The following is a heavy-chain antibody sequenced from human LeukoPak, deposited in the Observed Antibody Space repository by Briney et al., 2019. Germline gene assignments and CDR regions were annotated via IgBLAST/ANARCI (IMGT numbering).Heavy chain of an antibody. CDR2: IKYDGSYA. CDR1: GFTFSKHW. V-gene: IGHV3-74*01. D-gene: IGHD1-1*01. J-gene: IGHJ3*02. CDR3: LGDNDKYSFDI. Sequence: GGSLRLSCAASGFTFSKHWMHWVRLGSRKGLVWVSRIKYDGSYANYADSVKGRFTISRDNAKNTLYLQMNSLRAEDTAVYFCLGDNDKYSFDIWGQGTMVTVSS.